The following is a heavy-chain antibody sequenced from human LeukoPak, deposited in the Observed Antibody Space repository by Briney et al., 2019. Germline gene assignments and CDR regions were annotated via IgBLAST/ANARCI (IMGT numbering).Heavy chain of an antibody. J-gene: IGHJ4*02. Sequence: SETLSLTCAVSGGSISSNNWWSWVRQPPGKGLEWIGYIYYSGSTNYNPSLKSRVTISVDTSKNQFSLKLSSVTAADTAVYYCARAGSSSPLDYWGQGTLVTVSS. CDR2: IYYSGST. V-gene: IGHV4-4*02. CDR3: ARAGSSSPLDY. CDR1: GGSISSNNW. D-gene: IGHD6-6*01.